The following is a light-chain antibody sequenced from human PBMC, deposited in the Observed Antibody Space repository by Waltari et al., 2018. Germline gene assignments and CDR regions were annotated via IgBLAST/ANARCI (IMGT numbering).Light chain of an antibody. CDR2: GAS. V-gene: IGKV3-11*01. J-gene: IGKJ5*01. CDR3: HQRSNWPIT. CDR1: QSVSSY. Sequence: EIVLTQSPATLSLSPGERATLSCRASQSVSSYLVWYQQKPGQTPRRLIYGASNRATGIPARFSGSGSGTDFTLTISSLESEDFAVYYCHQRSNWPITFGQGTRLEIK.